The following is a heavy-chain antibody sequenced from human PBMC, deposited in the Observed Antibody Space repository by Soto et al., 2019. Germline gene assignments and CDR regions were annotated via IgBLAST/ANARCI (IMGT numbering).Heavy chain of an antibody. J-gene: IGHJ6*02. CDR1: GYTFTSYG. CDR3: ARVRGDIVVVPAAKPFYYYAMDV. CDR2: ISAYNGNT. V-gene: IGHV1-18*01. Sequence: QVQLVQSGAEVKKPGASVKVSCKASGYTFTSYGISWVRQAPGQGLEGMGWISAYNGNTNYAQKIQGRVTMTTDTSTSTAHMERRSLRSDDTAVYYCARVRGDIVVVPAAKPFYYYAMDVGGQGTTVTVSS. D-gene: IGHD2-2*01.